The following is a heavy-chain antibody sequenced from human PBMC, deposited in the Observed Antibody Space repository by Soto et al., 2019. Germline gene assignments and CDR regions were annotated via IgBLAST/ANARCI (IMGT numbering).Heavy chain of an antibody. D-gene: IGHD6-13*01. Sequence: GGSLRLSCAASGFTFSSYGMHWVRQAPGKWLEWVAVISYDGSNKYYADSVKGRFTISRDNSKNTLYLQMNSLRAEDTAVYYCAKDFGIAAAGDYWGQGTLVTVSS. CDR3: AKDFGIAAAGDY. V-gene: IGHV3-30*18. CDR2: ISYDGSNK. CDR1: GFTFSSYG. J-gene: IGHJ4*02.